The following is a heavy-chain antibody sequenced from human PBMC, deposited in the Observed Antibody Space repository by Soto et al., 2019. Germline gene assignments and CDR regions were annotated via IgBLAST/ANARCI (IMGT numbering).Heavy chain of an antibody. D-gene: IGHD3-10*01. CDR1: GFTFNNYA. J-gene: IGHJ4*02. CDR3: AKGRCGSGSLTPLVDF. CDR2: ISGGGDTT. V-gene: IGHV3-23*01. Sequence: EVQLLESGGGLVQPGGSLRLSCAASGFTFNNYAMTWVRQAPGKGLEWVSAISGGGDTTSYADSVKGRFTVSRDGSKNTLYLKMSSLRAEDTALYYCAKGRCGSGSLTPLVDFWGQGTLVTVSS.